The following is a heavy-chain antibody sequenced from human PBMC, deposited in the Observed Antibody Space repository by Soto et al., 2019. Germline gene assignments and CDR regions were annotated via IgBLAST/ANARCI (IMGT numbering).Heavy chain of an antibody. CDR1: GGTFSSYT. V-gene: IGHV1-69*02. Sequence: VQLVQSGAEVKKPGSSVKVSCKASGGTFSSYTISWVRKAPGQGLEWMGRIIPILGIANYAQKFQGRVTITADKSTSTAYMELSSLRSEDTAVYYCARTSGYDYSYFDYWGQGTLVTVSS. CDR3: ARTSGYDYSYFDY. CDR2: IIPILGIA. J-gene: IGHJ4*02. D-gene: IGHD5-12*01.